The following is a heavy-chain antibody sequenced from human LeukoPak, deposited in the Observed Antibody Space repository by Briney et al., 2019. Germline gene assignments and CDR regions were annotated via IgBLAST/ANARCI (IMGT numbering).Heavy chain of an antibody. Sequence: GASVKVSCTASGYTFTSYGISWVRQAPGQGLEWMGWVSAYNGNTKYAQKVLGRVTMTTDTSTSTAYMELRSLRSDDTAVYYCARGGLVVVVAATPSTTPGLLHWLDPWGQGTLVSVSS. CDR3: ARGGLVVVVAATPSTTPGLLHWLDP. J-gene: IGHJ5*02. CDR1: GYTFTSYG. V-gene: IGHV1-18*01. D-gene: IGHD2-15*01. CDR2: VSAYNGNT.